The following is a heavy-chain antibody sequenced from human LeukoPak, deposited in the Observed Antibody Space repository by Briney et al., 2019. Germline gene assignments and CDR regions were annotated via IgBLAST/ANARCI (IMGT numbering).Heavy chain of an antibody. CDR2: ISGSGGST. J-gene: IGHJ4*02. V-gene: IGHV3-23*01. D-gene: IGHD3-16*02. CDR1: GFTFSSYA. Sequence: PGGSLRLSCAASGFTFSSYAMSWVRQAPGKGLEWVSAISGSGGSTYYADSVKGRFTISRDNSKNTLYLQMNSLGAEDTAVYYCAKSRHDYVWGSYRPPGYWGQGTLVTVSS. CDR3: AKSRHDYVWGSYRPPGY.